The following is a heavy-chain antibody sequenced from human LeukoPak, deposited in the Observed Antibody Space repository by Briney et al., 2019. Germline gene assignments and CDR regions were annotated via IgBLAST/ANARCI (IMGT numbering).Heavy chain of an antibody. CDR1: GYTFTDYY. CDR2: MNVKTGAT. J-gene: IGHJ4*02. CDR3: ARQSGTYWGLDY. Sequence: RASVTVSCKASGYTFTDYYIHWVRQAPGHGLEWLGRMNVKTGATSSAQKFPGRFTMTRDTSIGTASMEFSSLTSDDTAVYYCARQSGTYWGLDYWGQGTLVTVSS. D-gene: IGHD1-26*01. V-gene: IGHV1-2*06.